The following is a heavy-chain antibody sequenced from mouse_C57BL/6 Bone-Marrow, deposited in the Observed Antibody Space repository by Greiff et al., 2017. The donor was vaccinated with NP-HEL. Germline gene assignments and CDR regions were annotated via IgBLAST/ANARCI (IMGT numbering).Heavy chain of an antibody. J-gene: IGHJ4*01. CDR2: IRSKSNNYAT. Sequence: EVKLVESGGGLVQPKGSLKLSCAASGFSFNTYAMNWVRQAPGKGLEWVARIRSKSNNYATYYADSVKDRFTISRDDSESMLYLQMNNLKTEDTAMYYCVRHGAQARGYAMDYWGQGTSVTVSS. V-gene: IGHV10-1*01. D-gene: IGHD3-2*02. CDR3: VRHGAQARGYAMDY. CDR1: GFSFNTYA.